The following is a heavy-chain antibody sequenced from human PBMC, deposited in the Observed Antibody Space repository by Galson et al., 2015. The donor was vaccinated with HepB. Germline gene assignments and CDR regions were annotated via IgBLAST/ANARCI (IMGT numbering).Heavy chain of an antibody. Sequence: SLRLSCAASGFVFSSYWMHWVRQAPGKGLVWVSRIKSDGIGTIYADSVQGRFTISRDNAKNTLYLQMNSLRAEDTAVYYCARDRSYSIDYWGQGTLVTVSP. V-gene: IGHV3-74*01. CDR2: IKSDGIGT. D-gene: IGHD3-10*01. CDR1: GFVFSSYW. CDR3: ARDRSYSIDY. J-gene: IGHJ4*02.